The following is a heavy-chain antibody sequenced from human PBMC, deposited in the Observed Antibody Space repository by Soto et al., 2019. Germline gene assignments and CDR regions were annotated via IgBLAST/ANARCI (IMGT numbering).Heavy chain of an antibody. CDR3: ARDSAGTAMTFDY. CDR1: GGSISSGGYY. J-gene: IGHJ4*02. CDR2: IYYSGNT. Sequence: QVQLQESGPGLVKPSQTLSLTCTVSGGSISSGGYYWSWIRQHPGKGLEWIGYIYYSGNTYYNPSLKSRVAMSVYTSKNQFSLKLSSVTAADTAVYYCARDSAGTAMTFDYWGQGTLVTVSS. V-gene: IGHV4-31*03. D-gene: IGHD5-18*01.